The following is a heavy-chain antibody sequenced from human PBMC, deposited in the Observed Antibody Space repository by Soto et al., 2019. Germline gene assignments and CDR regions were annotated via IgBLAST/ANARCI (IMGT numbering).Heavy chain of an antibody. CDR3: ARWSGYGDY. J-gene: IGHJ4*02. Sequence: EVQLLESGGGLVQPGGSLRLSCAASGFTFSSYTINWVRQAPGKGLEWVSGISGGGDKIWQADDVKGRFNTSRDNSKNTGYLQMNSLTVDDTAVYYCARWSGYGDYWGQGTLVTVSS. CDR1: GFTFSSYT. V-gene: IGHV3-23*01. CDR2: ISGGGDKI. D-gene: IGHD5-12*01.